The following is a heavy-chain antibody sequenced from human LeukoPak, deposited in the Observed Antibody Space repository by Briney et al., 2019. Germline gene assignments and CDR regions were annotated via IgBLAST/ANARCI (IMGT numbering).Heavy chain of an antibody. D-gene: IGHD3-10*01. Sequence: GGSLRLSCAASEFTVSSNYMSWVRQAPGKGLKWISIIYSSGSTYYADSVKGRFTVSRDNSKNTLYLQMNSLRAEDTAVYYCARWFEYNWFDPWGQGTLVTVSS. CDR3: ARWFEYNWFDP. V-gene: IGHV3-53*01. J-gene: IGHJ5*02. CDR1: EFTVSSNY. CDR2: IYSSGST.